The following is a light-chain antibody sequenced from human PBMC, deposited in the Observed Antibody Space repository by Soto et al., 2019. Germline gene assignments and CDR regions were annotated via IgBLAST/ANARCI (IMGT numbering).Light chain of an antibody. J-gene: IGLJ2*01. V-gene: IGLV2-14*01. Sequence: QPVLTQPASVSGSPGQSITISCAGTSSDVGAYSYVSWYQQYPGKAPKLMIYEVRNRPSGVSNRFSGPKSGNTASLTISGLQAEDEADYYCSSYTSTSTVVFGGGTKLTVL. CDR3: SSYTSTSTVV. CDR2: EVR. CDR1: SSDVGAYSY.